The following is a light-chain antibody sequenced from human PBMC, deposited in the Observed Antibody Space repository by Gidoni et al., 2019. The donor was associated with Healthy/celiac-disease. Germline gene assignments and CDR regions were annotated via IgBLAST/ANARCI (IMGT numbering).Light chain of an antibody. V-gene: IGKV4-1*01. Sequence: DIVMTQSQDFLAVSLGERATINCKSSQSVLYSSNNKNYLAWYQQKPGQPPKLLIYWASTRESGVPDRFSGSGSGTDFTLTISSLQAEDVAVYYCQQYYSTPFTFGPGTKVEIK. J-gene: IGKJ3*01. CDR3: QQYYSTPFT. CDR1: QSVLYSSNNKNY. CDR2: WAS.